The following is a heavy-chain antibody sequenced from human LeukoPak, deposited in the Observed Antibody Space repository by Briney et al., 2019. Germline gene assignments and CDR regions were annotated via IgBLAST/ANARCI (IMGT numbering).Heavy chain of an antibody. CDR3: AVGGQGMDV. D-gene: IGHD2-15*01. CDR1: GFTFSSYE. Sequence: PGGSLRLSCAASGFTFSSYEMNWVRQAPGKGLEWVSYISSSSSTIYYADSVKGRFTISRDNAKNSLYLQMNSLRAEDTAVYYCAVGGQGMDVWGKGTTVTVSS. CDR2: ISSSSSTI. J-gene: IGHJ6*03. V-gene: IGHV3-48*01.